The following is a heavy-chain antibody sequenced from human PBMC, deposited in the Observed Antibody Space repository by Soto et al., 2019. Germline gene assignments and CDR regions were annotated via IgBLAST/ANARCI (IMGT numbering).Heavy chain of an antibody. CDR1: GGSVSSGSYY. CDR2: LYYSWST. J-gene: IGHJ5*02. Sequence: PSETLSLTCTVSGGSVSSGSYYWSWIRQPPGKGLEWIGYLYYSWSTNYNPSLKSRVTISVDTSKNQCSLKLSSVTAADTAVYYCAREPGHDYGGNPRGFDPWGQGTLVTVSS. CDR3: AREPGHDYGGNPRGFDP. D-gene: IGHD4-17*01. V-gene: IGHV4-61*01.